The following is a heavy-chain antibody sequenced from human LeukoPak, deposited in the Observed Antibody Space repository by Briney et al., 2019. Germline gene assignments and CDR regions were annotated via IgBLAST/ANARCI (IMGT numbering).Heavy chain of an antibody. J-gene: IGHJ4*02. CDR3: AKDLSSGGGYD. CDR1: GFNFTNYV. CDR2: IGSDGSDK. Sequence: GGSLRLSCAASGFNFTNYVMHWVRQAPGKGLEWVSFIGSDGSDKHYADSVKGRFTISRDNSKNTLYLQVNSLRPEDTAVYYCAKDLSSGGGYDWGQGTLVTVSS. V-gene: IGHV3-30*02. D-gene: IGHD3-16*01.